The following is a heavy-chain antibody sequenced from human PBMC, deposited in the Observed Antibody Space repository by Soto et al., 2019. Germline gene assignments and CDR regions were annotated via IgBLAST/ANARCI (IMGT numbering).Heavy chain of an antibody. D-gene: IGHD1-20*01. Sequence: QVQLVQSGAEVKKPGSSVKVSCKASGGTFSSYAISWVRQAPGQGLEWMGGIIPIFGTANYAQKFQGRVRTPAAETTTTAYMGMSTLSTEDTAVYYCAISITGAVSYYYGMDVWGQGTTVTVSS. J-gene: IGHJ6*02. CDR1: GGTFSSYA. CDR2: IIPIFGTA. CDR3: AISITGAVSYYYGMDV. V-gene: IGHV1-69*12.